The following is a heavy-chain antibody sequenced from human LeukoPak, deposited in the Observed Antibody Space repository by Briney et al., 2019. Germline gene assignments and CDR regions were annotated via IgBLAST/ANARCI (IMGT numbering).Heavy chain of an antibody. D-gene: IGHD4-23*01. Sequence: ASVKVSCKASGYTFTSYGISWVRQAPGQGLEWMGWIRGYNANTNYAQKLQGRVTMTTDTSTSTAYMELRSLRSDDTAVYYCARDLGDGGNVLYWGQGTLVTVSS. CDR2: IRGYNANT. CDR1: GYTFTSYG. V-gene: IGHV1-18*01. J-gene: IGHJ4*02. CDR3: ARDLGDGGNVLY.